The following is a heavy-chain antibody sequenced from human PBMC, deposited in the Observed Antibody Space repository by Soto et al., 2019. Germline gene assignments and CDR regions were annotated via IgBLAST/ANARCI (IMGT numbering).Heavy chain of an antibody. CDR3: AKDIFPQTVLDSSSPGGDY. V-gene: IGHV3-30*18. CDR1: GFSFSAYG. J-gene: IGHJ4*02. CDR2: LSYDGSHE. D-gene: IGHD6-6*01. Sequence: QVQLVESGGAVVQPGRSLRLSCTASGFSFSAYGLHWVRQAPGKGLEWVSTLSYDGSHEYYADSVRGRFTVSRDDSKKTMYLLMNSLRIDDTGVYFCAKDIFPQTVLDSSSPGGDYWGPGTLVTVFS.